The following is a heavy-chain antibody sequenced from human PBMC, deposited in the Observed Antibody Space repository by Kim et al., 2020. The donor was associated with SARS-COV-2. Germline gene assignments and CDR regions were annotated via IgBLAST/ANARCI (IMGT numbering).Heavy chain of an antibody. D-gene: IGHD3-9*01. J-gene: IGHJ5*02. CDR3: ARFGDYDILTGYFYSWFDP. CDR2: ISAYNGNT. CDR1: GYTFTSYG. Sequence: ASVKVSCKASGYTFTSYGIIWVRQAPGQGLEWMGWISAYNGNTNYAQKLQGRVTMTTDTSTSTAYMELRSLRSDDTAVYYCARFGDYDILTGYFYSWFDPWGQGTLVTVSS. V-gene: IGHV1-18*01.